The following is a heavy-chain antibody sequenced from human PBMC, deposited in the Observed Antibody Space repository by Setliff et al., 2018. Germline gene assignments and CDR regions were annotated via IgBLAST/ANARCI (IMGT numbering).Heavy chain of an antibody. Sequence: GGSLRLSCAASGFTFSSYGMHWVRQAPGKGLEWVAFIRYDGSNKYYADSVKGRFTISRDNSKNTLYLQMNSLRAEDTAVYYCAKTVTTVTTFAEYFQHWGQGTLVTVS. V-gene: IGHV3-30*02. CDR3: AKTVTTVTTFAEYFQH. D-gene: IGHD4-17*01. CDR2: IRYDGSNK. CDR1: GFTFSSYG. J-gene: IGHJ1*01.